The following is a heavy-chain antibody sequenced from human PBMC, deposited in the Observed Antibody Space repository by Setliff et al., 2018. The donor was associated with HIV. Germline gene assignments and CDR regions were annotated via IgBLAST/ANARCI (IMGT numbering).Heavy chain of an antibody. CDR2: IFHTGST. CDR1: GGSISSSNW. Sequence: PSETLSLTCAVSGGSISSSNWWSWVRQPPEKGLEWIGEIFHTGSTHFHPSLQSRFTISRDHAKNTLFLQMNTLKVEDTAVYYCAKDFGGYNDYWGQGTLVTVSS. J-gene: IGHJ4*02. CDR3: AKDFGGYNDY. D-gene: IGHD2-15*01. V-gene: IGHV4-4*02.